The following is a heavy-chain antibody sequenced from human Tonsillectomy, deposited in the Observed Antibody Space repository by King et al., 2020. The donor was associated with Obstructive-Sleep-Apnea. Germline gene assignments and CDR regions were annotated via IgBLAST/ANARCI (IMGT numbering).Heavy chain of an antibody. V-gene: IGHV3-30*18. CDR2: ISDDGSNK. J-gene: IGHJ4*02. CDR1: GFTLSRYG. Sequence: VQLVESGGGGVQPGRSLRLSCAASGFTLSRYGMHWVRQAPGKGLEWVAVISDDGSNKYYGDSVKGRFTISRDNSKNTLYLQMNSLRAEDTAVYYCAKGPYFGYSNGLYNWGQGTLVTVSS. D-gene: IGHD5-18*01. CDR3: AKGPYFGYSNGLYN.